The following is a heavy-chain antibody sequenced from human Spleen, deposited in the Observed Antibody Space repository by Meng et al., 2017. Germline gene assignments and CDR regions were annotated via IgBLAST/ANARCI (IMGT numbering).Heavy chain of an antibody. V-gene: IGHV1-2*06. CDR2: INPKSGDT. J-gene: IGHJ4*02. D-gene: IGHD6-13*01. Sequence: ASVKVSCKASGYSFTAYYIHWVRQAPGQGLEWMGRINPKSGDTHYAQRFQGRVTMTGDTSISTAYMELSGLRSDDTAVYYCVRDEDISAAGKLFGDYWGQGTLVTVSS. CDR3: VRDEDISAAGKLFGDY. CDR1: GYSFTAYY.